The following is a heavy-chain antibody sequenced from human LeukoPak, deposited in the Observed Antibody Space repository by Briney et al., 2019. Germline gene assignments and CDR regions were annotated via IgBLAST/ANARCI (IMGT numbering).Heavy chain of an antibody. V-gene: IGHV1-2*02. D-gene: IGHD6-6*01. CDR2: INSNNGGT. CDR3: ARDLTSSRENAFDI. J-gene: IGHJ3*02. Sequence: GASVNVSCKASVYTFTGYYMHWVRQAPGQGLEWMGWINSNNGGTNSAQKFEGRVTMTRDTSISVAYMELSRLTSDDPAVYYCARDLTSSRENAFDIWGQGTMVTVSS. CDR1: VYTFTGYY.